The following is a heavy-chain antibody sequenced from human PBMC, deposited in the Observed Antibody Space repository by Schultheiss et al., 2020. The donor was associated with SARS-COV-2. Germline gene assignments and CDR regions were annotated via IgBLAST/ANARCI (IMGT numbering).Heavy chain of an antibody. CDR3: ARGNYYDSSGYKYYYFDY. J-gene: IGHJ4*02. Sequence: SETLSLTCAVYGGSFSGYYWSWIRQPPGKGLEWIGYIYYSGSTNYNPSLKSRVTISVDTSKNQFSLKLSSVTAADTAVYYCARGNYYDSSGYKYYYFDYWGQGTLVTVSS. D-gene: IGHD3-22*01. CDR2: IYYSGST. V-gene: IGHV4-59*12. CDR1: GGSFSGYY.